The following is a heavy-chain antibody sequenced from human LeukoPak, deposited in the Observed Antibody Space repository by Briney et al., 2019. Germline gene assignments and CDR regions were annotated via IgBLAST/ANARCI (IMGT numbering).Heavy chain of an antibody. J-gene: IGHJ6*02. CDR1: GFTFSSFA. CDR2: ISGDGSDT. Sequence: GGSLRLSCAASGFTFSSFAMSWVRQAPGKGLEWVSGISGDGSDTYYADSVKGRFTISGDDSKNTVYLQMSDLRADDTAVFYCAKYVPAAATTYNYGLDVWGQGTTFTVSS. V-gene: IGHV3-23*01. D-gene: IGHD6-25*01. CDR3: AKYVPAAATTYNYGLDV.